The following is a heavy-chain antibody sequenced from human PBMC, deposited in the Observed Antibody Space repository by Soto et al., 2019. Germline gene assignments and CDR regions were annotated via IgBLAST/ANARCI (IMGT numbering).Heavy chain of an antibody. CDR1: GFPLSTYG. V-gene: IGHV3-23*01. CDR2: ITGTGGNT. J-gene: IGHJ6*02. CDR3: ARIRGYWYGLDV. Sequence: EVQLLESGGGLVQPGGSLRLSCAASGFPLSTYGMTWVRQAPGKGLGWVSAITGTGGNTYYVDSVMGRFTSSRENTKNMLQLQVNSLRVDDTAVYYCARIRGYWYGLDVWGQGTTVTVSS.